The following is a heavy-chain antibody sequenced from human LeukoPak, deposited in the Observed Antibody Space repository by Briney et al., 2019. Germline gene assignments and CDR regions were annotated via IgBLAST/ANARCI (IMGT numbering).Heavy chain of an antibody. CDR2: ISAYNGNT. D-gene: IGHD3-22*01. J-gene: IGHJ5*02. V-gene: IGHV1-18*04. CDR1: GYTLTSYG. Sequence: ASVKVSSKPSGYTLTSYGSRWVRQAPEQGLEWMGSISAYNGNTNYAQKLQGRDTITTDTSTSTAYMELRSLRSDDTAVYYCARVTYDSSGYPWGQGTLVTVSS. CDR3: ARVTYDSSGYP.